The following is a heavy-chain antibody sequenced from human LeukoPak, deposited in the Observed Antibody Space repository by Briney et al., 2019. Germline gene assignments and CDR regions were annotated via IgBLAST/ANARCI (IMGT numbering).Heavy chain of an antibody. CDR2: ISSASRTI. J-gene: IGHJ4*02. V-gene: IGHV3-11*01. Sequence: GGSLRLSCAASGFTFSDYYMTWIRQAPGKGLEWVSYISSASRTIYYTDSVKGRFTISRDDAKNSLYLQMHSLRVDDTAVYYCASDSSSWGLFDHWGQGALVTVSS. CDR1: GFTFSDYY. CDR3: ASDSSSWGLFDH. D-gene: IGHD2-2*01.